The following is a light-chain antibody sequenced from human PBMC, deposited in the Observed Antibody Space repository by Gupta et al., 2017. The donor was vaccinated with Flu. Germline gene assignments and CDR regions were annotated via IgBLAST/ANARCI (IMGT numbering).Light chain of an antibody. CDR2: LAS. V-gene: IGKV2-28*01. CDR1: KSLLHANGRNY. CDR3: MQALQAAT. J-gene: IGKJ4*01. Sequence: CKSSKSLLHANGRNYLDWYVQKPGQSPQLLIYLASKRASGVSDRFSGSGSGTEFTLKISRVEAEDVGVYYCMQALQAATFGGGTKVDIK.